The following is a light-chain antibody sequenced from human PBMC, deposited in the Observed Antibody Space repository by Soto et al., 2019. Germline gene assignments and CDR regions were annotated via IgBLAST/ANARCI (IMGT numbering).Light chain of an antibody. J-gene: IGKJ1*01. CDR2: AAS. CDR3: QQSYGTPWT. Sequence: DIQMTQSPSSLSASVGDRVTVTCPASQSITTYLNWYQQKPGKAPKLLIYAASSLHSGVPSRCSGSGSGTDFTLTITSLQPEDFATYICQQSYGTPWTFGQGTKVEIK. V-gene: IGKV1-39*01. CDR1: QSITTY.